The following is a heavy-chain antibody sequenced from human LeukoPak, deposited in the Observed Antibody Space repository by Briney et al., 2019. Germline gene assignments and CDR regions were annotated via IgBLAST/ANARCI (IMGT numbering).Heavy chain of an antibody. CDR2: IYYSGST. Sequence: PSETLSLTCTVSGGSISSSTYYWGWIRQPPGTGLEWIGSIYYSGSTYYNPSLKSRVTISLDTSKNQFSLKLSSVTAADTAVYYCARHGVVGSGSYYWFDPWGQGTLVTVSS. J-gene: IGHJ5*02. V-gene: IGHV4-39*01. CDR1: GGSISSSTYY. CDR3: ARHGVVGSGSYYWFDP. D-gene: IGHD1-26*01.